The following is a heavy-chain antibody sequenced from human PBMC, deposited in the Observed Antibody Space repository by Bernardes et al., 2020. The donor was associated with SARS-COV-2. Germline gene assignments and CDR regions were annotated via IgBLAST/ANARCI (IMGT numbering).Heavy chain of an antibody. CDR1: GFTFSTYA. Sequence: GSLRLSCAASGFTFSTYAMSWVRQAPGKGLEWVSSISNSGTVAFYADSVKGRFTMSRDNSKNTVFLQMKSLRAEDSAVYYCERGALITRHYDWGQGTLVTVSS. J-gene: IGHJ4*02. CDR3: ERGALITRHYD. D-gene: IGHD3-10*01. CDR2: ISNSGTVA. V-gene: IGHV3-23*01.